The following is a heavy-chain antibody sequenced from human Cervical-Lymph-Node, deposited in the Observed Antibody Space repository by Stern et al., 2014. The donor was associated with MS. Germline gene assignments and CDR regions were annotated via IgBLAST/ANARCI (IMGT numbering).Heavy chain of an antibody. Sequence: VQLLQSGGEVKKPGSSVKVSCEASGGTFGSNTISWVRQAPGQGLEWMGRIIPILHIENYAQEFQGRVTITADISTTTAYLELSSLTSEDTAVYYCATGWLAPDVWGQGTLVTVSS. CDR1: GGTFGSNT. J-gene: IGHJ4*02. V-gene: IGHV1-69*09. D-gene: IGHD6-19*01. CDR3: ATGWLAPDV. CDR2: IIPILHIE.